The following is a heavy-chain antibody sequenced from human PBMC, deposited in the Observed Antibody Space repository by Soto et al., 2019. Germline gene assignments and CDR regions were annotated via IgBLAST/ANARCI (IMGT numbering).Heavy chain of an antibody. D-gene: IGHD3-3*01. CDR1: GYTFTIYY. V-gene: IGHV1-2*02. CDR3: AREIRSGYYKYWYFDP. J-gene: IGHJ2*01. CDR2: INPDSGGT. Sequence: QVQLVQSGAEVKKPGASVKVSCKASGYTFTIYYMHWVRQAPGQGLEWMGWINPDSGGTKYAQKFQGGVTMTRDTSISTVYMELSRLRSDDTAVYYCAREIRSGYYKYWYFDPWGRGTLVTVSS.